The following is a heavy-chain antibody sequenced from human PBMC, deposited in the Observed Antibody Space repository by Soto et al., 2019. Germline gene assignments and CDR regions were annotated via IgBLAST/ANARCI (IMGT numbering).Heavy chain of an antibody. D-gene: IGHD2-2*01. CDR1: GFTFSSYS. Sequence: EVQLVESGGGLVKPGGSLRLSCAASGFTFSSYSMNWVRQAPGKGLEWVSSISSSSSYIYYADSVKGRFTISRDNAKKPRYRQMNRLKAEGTAVYYCARGCRSTRCYSLYFYYGRDVWGLGTRVTVS. CDR3: ARGCRSTRCYSLYFYYGRDV. J-gene: IGHJ6*01. V-gene: IGHV3-21*01. CDR2: ISSSSSYI.